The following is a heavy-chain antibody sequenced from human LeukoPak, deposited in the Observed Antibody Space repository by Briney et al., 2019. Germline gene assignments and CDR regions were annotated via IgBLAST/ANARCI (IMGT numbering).Heavy chain of an antibody. CDR3: LRGHAVADRE. CDR1: GCSITDYY. D-gene: IGHD6-19*01. J-gene: IGHJ4*02. V-gene: IGHV4-59*01. CDR2: IFFSGST. Sequence: SETLSLTCTVSGCSITDYYWSWIRQPPGKGLEWIGYIFFSGSTSYNPSLKSRVTMSIDTSKSQLSLRLSSVTAAYTAVYYCLRGHAVADREWGQGTLVIVSS.